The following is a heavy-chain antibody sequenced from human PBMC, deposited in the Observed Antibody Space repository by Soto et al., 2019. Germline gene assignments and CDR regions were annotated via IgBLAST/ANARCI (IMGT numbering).Heavy chain of an antibody. J-gene: IGHJ5*02. CDR2: ISGSGGST. V-gene: IGHV3-23*01. CDR3: AKGTGIVVVPTAMS. D-gene: IGHD2-2*01. Sequence: VQLLESGGDLVQPGGFLRLSCAASGFTFSNYAMSWVRQAPGKGLEWVSGISGSGGSTYYADSVKGRFTISRDNSKNTLYLQMNSLRAEDTAVYYCAKGTGIVVVPTAMSWGQGTLVTVSS. CDR1: GFTFSNYA.